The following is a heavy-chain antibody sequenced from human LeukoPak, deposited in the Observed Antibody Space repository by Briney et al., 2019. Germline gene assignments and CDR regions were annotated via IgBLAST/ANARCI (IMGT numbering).Heavy chain of an antibody. V-gene: IGHV3-66*01. CDR3: ARGSGYYYFDY. Sequence: GGSLRLSCAASGFTVSSTHMSWVRQAPGKGLEWVSVIYSGGSTYYAESVKGRFTISRDNSKNTLYLQMNSLRAEDTALYSCARGSGYYYFDYWGQGTLVTVSS. CDR1: GFTVSSTH. J-gene: IGHJ4*02. D-gene: IGHD3-22*01. CDR2: IYSGGST.